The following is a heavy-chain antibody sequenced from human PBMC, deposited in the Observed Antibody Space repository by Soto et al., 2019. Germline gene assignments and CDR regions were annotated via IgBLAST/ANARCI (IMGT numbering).Heavy chain of an antibody. J-gene: IGHJ4*02. V-gene: IGHV2-70*11. CDR3: AGIGYCSSASCGYFDY. D-gene: IGHD2-2*03. Sequence: QSGPTLVNPTQTLTLTCTFSGFSLSTSGMCVSWIRQPPGKALELLARIDWDDDKYYSTSLKTRLTISKDTSTNQVVLTMTNMDPVDTATYYCAGIGYCSSASCGYFDYWGQGTLVTVSS. CDR2: IDWDDDK. CDR1: GFSLSTSGMC.